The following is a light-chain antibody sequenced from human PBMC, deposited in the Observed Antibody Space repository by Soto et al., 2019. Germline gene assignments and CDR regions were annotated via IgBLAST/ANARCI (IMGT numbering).Light chain of an antibody. Sequence: DVVMAQTPLPLSVAPEQPPSLSCNSSQTLLHITGETFLFWYLQRXGQSPQXLSYEVSTRVSGVPDRFSGSGSGTEFTLEISRVETDDVGIYYCMQSTQLPPTFGQGTRLEIK. CDR3: MQSTQLPPT. V-gene: IGKV2D-29*02. CDR1: QTLLHITGETF. CDR2: EVS. J-gene: IGKJ5*01.